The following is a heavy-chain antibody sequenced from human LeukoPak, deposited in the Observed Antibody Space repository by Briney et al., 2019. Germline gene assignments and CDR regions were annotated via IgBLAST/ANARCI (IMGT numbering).Heavy chain of an antibody. CDR1: GFTFSTYA. CDR3: ARVTPTRSGYMGY. J-gene: IGHJ4*02. Sequence: PGGSLRLSCAASGFTFSTYAMSWVRQAPGKGLEWVSGINWNGGSTGYADSVKGRFTISRDNAKNSLYLQMNSLRAEDTALYYCARVTPTRSGYMGYWGQGTLVTVSS. V-gene: IGHV3-20*04. CDR2: INWNGGST. D-gene: IGHD3-22*01.